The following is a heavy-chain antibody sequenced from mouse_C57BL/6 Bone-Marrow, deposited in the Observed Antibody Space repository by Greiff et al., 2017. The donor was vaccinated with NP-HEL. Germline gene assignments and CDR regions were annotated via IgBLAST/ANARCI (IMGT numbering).Heavy chain of an antibody. D-gene: IGHD1-1*01. CDR3: ARRDYYGNSLGPAWFAY. J-gene: IGHJ3*01. CDR2: IYPRSGNT. Sequence: QLQQSGAELARPGASVKLSCKASGYTFTSYGISWVKQRTGQGLEWIGEIYPRSGNTYYNEKFKGKATLTADKSSSTAYMELRSLTSEDSAVYFCARRDYYGNSLGPAWFAYWGQGTLVTVSA. V-gene: IGHV1-81*01. CDR1: GYTFTSYG.